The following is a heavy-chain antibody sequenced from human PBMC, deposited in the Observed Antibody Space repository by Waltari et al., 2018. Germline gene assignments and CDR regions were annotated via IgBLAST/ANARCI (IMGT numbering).Heavy chain of an antibody. Sequence: EVQLVQSGAEVKKPGESLKISCKGSGYSFTSYWIGWVRQMPGKGLEWMGIIYPGDSDTRYSPSFQGQVTISADKSISTAYLQWSSLKASDTAMYYCARLKASIFVPPRDAFDIWGQGTMVTVSS. D-gene: IGHD3-3*01. CDR2: IYPGDSDT. CDR3: ARLKASIFVPPRDAFDI. V-gene: IGHV5-51*01. J-gene: IGHJ3*02. CDR1: GYSFTSYW.